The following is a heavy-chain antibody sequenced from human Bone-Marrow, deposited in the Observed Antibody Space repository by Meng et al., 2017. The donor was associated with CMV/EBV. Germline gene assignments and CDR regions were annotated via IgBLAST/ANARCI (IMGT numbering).Heavy chain of an antibody. Sequence: SETLSLTCAVYGGSLTDYDWGWIRQSPGKGLEWIGYIYYSGSTNYNPSLKSRVTISVDTSKNQFSLKLSSVTAADTAVYYCARVGDGDFWSGFEDYFDYWGQGTLVTVSS. V-gene: IGHV4-59*01. D-gene: IGHD3-3*01. CDR3: ARVGDGDFWSGFEDYFDY. CDR1: GGSLTDYD. CDR2: IYYSGST. J-gene: IGHJ4*02.